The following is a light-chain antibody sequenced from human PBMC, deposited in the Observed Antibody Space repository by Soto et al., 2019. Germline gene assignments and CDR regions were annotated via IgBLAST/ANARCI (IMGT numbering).Light chain of an antibody. J-gene: IGLJ2*01. CDR1: SNDVGGYDY. CDR2: DVT. V-gene: IGLV2-11*01. CDR3: SSYAGNYTF. Sequence: HSALTQPRSVSGSPGQSVTISCTGTSNDVGGYDYVSWYQQYPGKAPTYILYDVTKRPSGVPDRFSGSKSGNTASLTISGLQADDEADYYCSSYAGNYTFFGGGTKVTVL.